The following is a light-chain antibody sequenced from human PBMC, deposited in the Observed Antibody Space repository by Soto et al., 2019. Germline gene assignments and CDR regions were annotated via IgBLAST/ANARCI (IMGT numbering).Light chain of an antibody. J-gene: IGKJ2*01. CDR1: QSVDSNY. V-gene: IGKV3-20*01. CDR2: GAS. Sequence: EIVMTQSPATLSLSPGERATLSCRASQSVDSNYLAWYQQKPGQAPRLLIYGASTRATGIPDRFSGSGSGTDFTLTISRLEPEDFAVYYCQQYGSSPYTFGQGTKLEIK. CDR3: QQYGSSPYT.